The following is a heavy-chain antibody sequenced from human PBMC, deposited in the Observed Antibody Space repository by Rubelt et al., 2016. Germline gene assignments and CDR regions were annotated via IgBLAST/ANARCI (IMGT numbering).Heavy chain of an antibody. Sequence: QVQLVQSGAEVKKPGASVKVSCTASGYTFTSYGISWVRQAPGQGLEWMGWISAYNGNTNYAQKLQGRVTMTTDTSTSTAYMELRGLRADDTAVYYCARVISGVEYSSSWHFDYWGQGTLVTVSS. J-gene: IGHJ4*02. CDR2: ISAYNGNT. D-gene: IGHD6-13*01. CDR3: ARVISGVEYSSSWHFDY. CDR1: GYTFTSYG. V-gene: IGHV1-18*01.